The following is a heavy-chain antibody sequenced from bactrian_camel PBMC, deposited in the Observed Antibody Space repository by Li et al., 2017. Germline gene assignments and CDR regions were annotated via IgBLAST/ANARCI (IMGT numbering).Heavy chain of an antibody. J-gene: IGHJ4*01. V-gene: IGHV3S1*01. CDR2: WNGGQRTT. D-gene: IGHD3*01. CDR1: GLPVSAHC. Sequence: HVQLVESGGGSVQAGGSLRLSCTTSGLPVSAHCLGWWRQTPGKEREGVAAWNGGQRTTYYADSVKGRFTISKDNAKNTLYLQMNSLKPEDTAMYYCAAVTGCSLTPWLLYPGNTAGPMNWGPGTQVTVS. CDR3: AAVTGCSLTPWLLYPGNTAGPMN.